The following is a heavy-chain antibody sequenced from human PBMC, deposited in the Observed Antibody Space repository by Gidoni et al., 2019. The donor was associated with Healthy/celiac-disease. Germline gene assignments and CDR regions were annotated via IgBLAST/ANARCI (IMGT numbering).Heavy chain of an antibody. D-gene: IGHD5-12*01. CDR3: ARGEDSGYDFDY. CDR2: MSSSSNYI. Sequence: EVQLVESGGGLVKPGGSLRLSCAASGFTFSSYSMNWVRQAPGKGLEWVSSMSSSSNYIYDADSVKGRFTISRDNAKNSLYLQMNSLRAEDTAVYYCARGEDSGYDFDYWGQGTLVTVSS. J-gene: IGHJ4*02. CDR1: GFTFSSYS. V-gene: IGHV3-21*01.